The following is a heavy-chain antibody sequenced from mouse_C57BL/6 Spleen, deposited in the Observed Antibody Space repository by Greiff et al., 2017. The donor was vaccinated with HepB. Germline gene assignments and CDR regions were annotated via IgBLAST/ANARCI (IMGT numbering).Heavy chain of an antibody. J-gene: IGHJ2*01. Sequence: EVKLVESGGGLVKPGGSLKLSCAASGFTFSSYAMSWVRQTPEKRLEWVATISDGGSYTYYSDNVKGRFTISRDNAKNNLYLQMRHLKSEDTAMYYCARDSSGYYFDYWGQGTTLTVSS. D-gene: IGHD3-2*02. V-gene: IGHV5-4*01. CDR2: ISDGGSYT. CDR1: GFTFSSYA. CDR3: ARDSSGYYFDY.